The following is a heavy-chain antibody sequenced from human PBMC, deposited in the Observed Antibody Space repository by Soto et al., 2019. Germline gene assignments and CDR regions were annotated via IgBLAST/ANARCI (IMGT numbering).Heavy chain of an antibody. V-gene: IGHV3-30-3*01. CDR3: ARDPGYYYDSSGYSPRNFDY. CDR2: ISYDGSNK. J-gene: IGHJ4*02. D-gene: IGHD3-22*01. Sequence: QVQLVESGGGVVQPGRSLRLSCAASGFTFSSYAMHWVRQAPGKGLEWVAVISYDGSNKYYADSVKGRFTISRDNSKNTLYLQMNSLRAEDTAVYYCARDPGYYYDSSGYSPRNFDYWGQGTLVTVSS. CDR1: GFTFSSYA.